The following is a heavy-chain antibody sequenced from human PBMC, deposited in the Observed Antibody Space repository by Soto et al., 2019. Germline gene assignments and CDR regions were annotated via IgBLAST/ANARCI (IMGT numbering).Heavy chain of an antibody. D-gene: IGHD3-10*01. J-gene: IGHJ4*02. CDR2: IIPIFGTA. CDR3: ARDSITMVRGVPGY. V-gene: IGHV1-69*01. Sequence: QVQLVQSGAEVKKPGSSVKVSCKASGGTSSSYAISWVRQAPGQGLEWMGGIIPIFGTAKYAQKFQGRVTITADESTSTAYMELSSLRSEDTAVYYCARDSITMVRGVPGYWGQGTLVTVSS. CDR1: GGTSSSYA.